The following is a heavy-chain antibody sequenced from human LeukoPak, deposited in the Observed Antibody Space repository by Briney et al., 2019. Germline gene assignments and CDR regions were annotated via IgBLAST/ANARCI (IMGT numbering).Heavy chain of an antibody. CDR3: AKEENYYDSSGYRHNAY. Sequence: GGSLRLSCAASGFTFSSYEMNWVRQAPGKGLEWLSYISSTSNTVYYADSVKGRFTISRDNSKNTLYLQMNSLRAEDTAVYYCAKEENYYDSSGYRHNAYWGQGTLVTVSS. V-gene: IGHV3-48*03. CDR2: ISSTSNTV. J-gene: IGHJ4*02. D-gene: IGHD3-22*01. CDR1: GFTFSSYE.